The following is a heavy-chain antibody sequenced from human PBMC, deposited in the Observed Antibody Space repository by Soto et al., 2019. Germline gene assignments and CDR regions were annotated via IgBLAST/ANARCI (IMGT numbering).Heavy chain of an antibody. Sequence: PSETLSLTCTLSASSISSYYWSWTRQPPGKGLEWTGYIYYSGSTNYNPSLKSRVTISVDTSKNQFSLKLSSVTAADTAVYYCARYMASAYYDRSGLLPYYFDYWGQGTLVTVSS. CDR3: ARYMASAYYDRSGLLPYYFDY. J-gene: IGHJ4*02. CDR1: ASSISSYY. CDR2: IYYSGST. V-gene: IGHV4-59*01. D-gene: IGHD3-22*01.